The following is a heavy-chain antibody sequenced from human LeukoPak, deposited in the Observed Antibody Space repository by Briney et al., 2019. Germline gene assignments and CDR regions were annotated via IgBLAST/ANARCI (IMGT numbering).Heavy chain of an antibody. Sequence: PSETLSLTCTVSGDSISNYYWSWIRQSPGKGVEWIGYIYYSGSTNYNPSLKSRVTISVDTSKNQFSLKLSSVTAADTAVYYCARETCSGGSCFQFDFWGQGTLVTVSS. J-gene: IGHJ4*02. V-gene: IGHV4-59*01. CDR1: GDSISNYY. D-gene: IGHD2-15*01. CDR3: ARETCSGGSCFQFDF. CDR2: IYYSGST.